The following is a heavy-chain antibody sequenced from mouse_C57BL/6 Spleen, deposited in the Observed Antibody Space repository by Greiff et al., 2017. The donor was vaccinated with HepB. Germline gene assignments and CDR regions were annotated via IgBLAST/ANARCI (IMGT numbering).Heavy chain of an antibody. CDR3: TRDLLLRYPWYFDV. J-gene: IGHJ1*03. V-gene: IGHV1-15*01. CDR2: IDPETGGT. CDR1: GYTFTDYE. Sequence: VQLVESGAELVRPGASVTLSCKASGYTFTDYEMHWVKQTPVHGLEWIGAIDPETGGTAYNQKFKGKAILTADKSSSTAYMELRSLTSEDSAVYYCTRDLLLRYPWYFDVWGTGTTVTVSS. D-gene: IGHD1-1*01.